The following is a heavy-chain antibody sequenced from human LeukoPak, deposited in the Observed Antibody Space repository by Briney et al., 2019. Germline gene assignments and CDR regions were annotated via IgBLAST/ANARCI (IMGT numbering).Heavy chain of an antibody. CDR1: GFTFRSYG. J-gene: IGHJ4*02. CDR2: ISDDGRDK. D-gene: IGHD4/OR15-4a*01. CDR3: AKDKDYGWDY. Sequence: PGGSLRLSCAASGFTFRSYGIHWVRQAPGKGLEWVTYISDDGRDKWYADSVKGRLTISRDNSKSTLSLQMNSLRPEDTAVYYCAKDKDYGWDYWGQGTLVTVSS. V-gene: IGHV3-30*02.